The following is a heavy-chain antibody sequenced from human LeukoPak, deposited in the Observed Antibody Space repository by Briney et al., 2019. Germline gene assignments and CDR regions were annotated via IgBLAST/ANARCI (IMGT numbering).Heavy chain of an antibody. CDR1: GYSFTSYW. D-gene: IGHD5-12*01. J-gene: IGHJ6*02. Sequence: GESLKISCKGSGYSFTSYWISWVRQMPGKGLEWMGRIDPSDSYTNYSPSFQGHVTISADKSISTAYLQWSSLKASDTAMYYCARHSTTSMVATSYYYYGMDVWGQGTTVTVSS. CDR2: IDPSDSYT. V-gene: IGHV5-10-1*01. CDR3: ARHSTTSMVATSYYYYGMDV.